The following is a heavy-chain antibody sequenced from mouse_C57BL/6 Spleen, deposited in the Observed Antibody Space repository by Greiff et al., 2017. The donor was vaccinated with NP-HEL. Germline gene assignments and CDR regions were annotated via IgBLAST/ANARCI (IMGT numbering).Heavy chain of an antibody. V-gene: IGHV1-74*01. CDR1: GYTFTSYW. Sequence: QVQLQQPGAELVKPGASVKVSCKASGYTFTSYWMHWVKQRPGQGLEWIGRIHPSDSDTNYNQKFKGKATLTVDKSSSTAYMQLSSLTSEDSAVYYCAIYYYYGSTFGAYWGQGTLVTVSA. CDR3: AIYYYYGSTFGAY. CDR2: IHPSDSDT. D-gene: IGHD1-1*01. J-gene: IGHJ3*01.